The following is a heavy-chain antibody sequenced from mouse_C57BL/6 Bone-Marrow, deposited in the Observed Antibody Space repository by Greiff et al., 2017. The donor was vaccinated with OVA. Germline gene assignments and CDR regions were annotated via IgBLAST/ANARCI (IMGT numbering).Heavy chain of an antibody. CDR1: GYSFTGYY. CDR3: ASAPYYSNYFDD. D-gene: IGHD2-5*01. CDR2: INPSTGGT. V-gene: IGHV1-42*01. Sequence: EVQLQESGPELVKPGASVKISCKASGYSFTGYYMNWVKQSPEKSLEWIGEINPSTGGTTYNQKFKAKATLTVDKSSSTAYMQLKSLTSEDSAVYYCASAPYYSNYFDDWGQGTTLTVSS. J-gene: IGHJ2*01.